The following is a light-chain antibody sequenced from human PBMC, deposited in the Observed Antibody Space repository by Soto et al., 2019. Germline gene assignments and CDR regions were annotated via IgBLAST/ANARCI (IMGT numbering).Light chain of an antibody. V-gene: IGLV2-14*01. CDR1: SSDVGGYNY. J-gene: IGLJ1*01. CDR3: SSYTSSSTHYV. Sequence: QCALTQPASVSGSPGQSITISCTGTSSDVGGYNYVSWYQQHPGKAPKLMIYEVSNRPSGVSNRFSGSKSGNTASLTISGLQAEDEADYYCSSYTSSSTHYVFGTGTKLTVL. CDR2: EVS.